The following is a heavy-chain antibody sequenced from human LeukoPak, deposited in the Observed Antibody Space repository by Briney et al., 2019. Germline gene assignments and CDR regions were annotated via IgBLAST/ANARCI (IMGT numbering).Heavy chain of an antibody. V-gene: IGHV3-48*04. Sequence: GGTLRLSCAASGFTFSSYGMSWVRQAPGKGLEWVSYISSSGSTIYYADSVKGRFTISRDNAKNSLYLQMNSLRAEDTAVYYCARDSSRSSWYDTAIGDLDYWGQGTLVTVSS. D-gene: IGHD6-13*01. CDR1: GFTFSSYG. CDR3: ARDSSRSSWYDTAIGDLDY. CDR2: ISSSGSTI. J-gene: IGHJ4*02.